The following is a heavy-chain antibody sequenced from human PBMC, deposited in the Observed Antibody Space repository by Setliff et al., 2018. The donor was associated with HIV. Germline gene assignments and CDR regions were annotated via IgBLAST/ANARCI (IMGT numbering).Heavy chain of an antibody. CDR2: IFPDDSDT. CDR3: IRQSFAVVPTTRVLDWVAGD. CDR1: GYSFTTYW. D-gene: IGHD3-9*01. J-gene: IGHJ4*02. Sequence: PGESLKISCKASGYSFTTYWIGWVRQTPGKGLEWVGVIFPDDSDTRYSPSFQGRVTISADKSISTAHLQWRSLQASDTAIYYCIRQSFAVVPTTRVLDWVAGDWGQGTLVTVSS. V-gene: IGHV5-51*01.